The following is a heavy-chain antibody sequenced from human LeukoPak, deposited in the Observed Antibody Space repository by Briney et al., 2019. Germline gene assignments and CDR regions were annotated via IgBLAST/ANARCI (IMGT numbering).Heavy chain of an antibody. V-gene: IGHV1-2*02. J-gene: IGHJ4*02. CDR3: ARVASEYSGYDTFFDY. D-gene: IGHD5-12*01. Sequence: ASVKVSCKASGYTFTGYYMHWVRQAPGQGVERMGWINPNSGGTNYAQKFQGRVTMTRDTSISTAYMELSRLRSDDTAVYYCARVASEYSGYDTFFDYWGQGTLVTVSS. CDR2: INPNSGGT. CDR1: GYTFTGYY.